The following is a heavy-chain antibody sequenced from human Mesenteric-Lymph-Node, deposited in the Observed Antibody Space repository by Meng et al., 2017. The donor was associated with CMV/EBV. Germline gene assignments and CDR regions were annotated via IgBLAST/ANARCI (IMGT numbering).Heavy chain of an antibody. V-gene: IGHV1-18*01. J-gene: IGHJ4*02. CDR2: ISAYNGNT. CDR1: GYTFTSYG. D-gene: IGHD2-2*01. Sequence: ASVKVSCKASGYTFTSYGISWVRQAPGQGLEWMGWISAYNGNTNYAQKLQGRVTMTTDTSTSTAYMELRSLRSDDTAVYYCARRGILGYCSSTSCSSGIDYWGQGTQVTVSS. CDR3: ARRGILGYCSSTSCSSGIDY.